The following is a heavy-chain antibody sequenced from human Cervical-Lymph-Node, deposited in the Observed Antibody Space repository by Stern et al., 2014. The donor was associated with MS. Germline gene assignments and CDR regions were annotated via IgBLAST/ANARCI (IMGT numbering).Heavy chain of an antibody. D-gene: IGHD1-26*01. CDR2: IYYDGNNK. CDR3: ARAPAPGGETFNPFQY. J-gene: IGHJ4*02. CDR1: GFTFSRYG. V-gene: IGHV3-33*01. Sequence: QVQLVESGGGVVQPGRSLRLSCAASGFTFSRYGMHWVRQAPGKGLEWVALIYYDGNNKYYADSVKDRFTITRDNSKNTLYLQMNSLRAEDTAVYYCARAPAPGGETFNPFQYWGQGTLVTVSS.